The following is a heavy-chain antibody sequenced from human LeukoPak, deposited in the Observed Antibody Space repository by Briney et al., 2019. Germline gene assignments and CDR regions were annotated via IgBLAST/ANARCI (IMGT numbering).Heavy chain of an antibody. CDR3: ARDHPGDCSSTSCYYYYGMDV. CDR1: GGSISSGDYY. V-gene: IGHV4-30-4*01. Sequence: SETLSLTCAVYGGSISSGDYYWSWIRQPPGKGLEWIGYIYYSGSTYYNPSLKSRVTISVDTSKNQFSLKLSSVTAADTAVYYCARDHPGDCSSTSCYYYYGMDVWGQGTTVTVSS. CDR2: IYYSGST. J-gene: IGHJ6*02. D-gene: IGHD2-2*01.